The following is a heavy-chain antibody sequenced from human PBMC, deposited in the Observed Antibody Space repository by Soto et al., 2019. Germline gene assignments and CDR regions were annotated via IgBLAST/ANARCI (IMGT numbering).Heavy chain of an antibody. CDR3: ARDPFGNTKDSYCGADV. CDR1: GFSVSSNY. V-gene: IGHV3-66*01. J-gene: IGHJ6*02. Sequence: GGSLRLSCAASGFSVSSNYMSWVRQAPGKELEWVSIIYSGGSTFYADFVKGRFTISRDSPKNTLSLQMNSLRAEDTAVYFCARDPFGNTKDSYCGADVWGPGTT. CDR2: IYSGGST. D-gene: IGHD3-10*01.